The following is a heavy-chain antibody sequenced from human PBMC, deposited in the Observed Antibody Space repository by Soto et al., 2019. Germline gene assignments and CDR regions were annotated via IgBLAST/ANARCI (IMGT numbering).Heavy chain of an antibody. D-gene: IGHD3-10*01. CDR2: IYYSGST. CDR3: ARDPGSGSYYGWFDP. V-gene: IGHV4-59*01. J-gene: IGHJ5*02. CDR1: GGSISRYY. Sequence: QVQLQESGPGLVKPSETLSLTCTVSGGSISRYYWNWIRQPPGKGLEWIGYIYYSGSTNYNPSLKSRVTILVDTSKNQFSLKLSSVTAADTAVYYCARDPGSGSYYGWFDPWGQGTLVTVSS.